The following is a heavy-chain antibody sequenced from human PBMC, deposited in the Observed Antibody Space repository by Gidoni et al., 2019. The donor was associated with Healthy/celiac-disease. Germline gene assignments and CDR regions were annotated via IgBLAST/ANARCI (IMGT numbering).Heavy chain of an antibody. Sequence: QVQLQESGPGLVKPSETLSLTCTVSGCSISSYYWSWIRQPPGKGLEWIGYIYYSGSTNYNPSLKSRVTISVDTSKNQFSLKLSSVTAADTAVYYCARGQGPYGDYLYYYGMDVWGQGTTVTVSS. CDR3: ARGQGPYGDYLYYYGMDV. CDR2: IYYSGST. CDR1: GCSISSYY. D-gene: IGHD4-17*01. V-gene: IGHV4-59*01. J-gene: IGHJ6*02.